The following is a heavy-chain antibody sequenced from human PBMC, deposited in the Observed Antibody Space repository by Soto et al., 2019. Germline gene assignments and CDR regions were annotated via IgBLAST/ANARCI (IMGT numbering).Heavy chain of an antibody. CDR2: ISGSGGST. Sequence: GGSLRFSCAASGFTFSSYAMSWVRQAPGKGLEWVSAISGSGGSTYYADSVKGRFTISRDNSKNTLYLQMNSLRAEDTAVYYCAKGTNSNYALDCYYCDYKSFCAKRTTVTVSS. D-gene: IGHD4-4*01. CDR3: AKGTNSNYALDCYYCDYKSF. CDR1: GFTFSSYA. J-gene: IGHJ6*03. V-gene: IGHV3-23*01.